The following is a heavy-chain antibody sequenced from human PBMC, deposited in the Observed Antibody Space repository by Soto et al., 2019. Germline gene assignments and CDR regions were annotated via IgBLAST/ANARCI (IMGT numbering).Heavy chain of an antibody. CDR1: GGTFSSYA. J-gene: IGHJ6*02. D-gene: IGHD6-13*01. CDR3: ARGARYSSSWYGSSYYGMDV. Sequence: QVQLVQSGAEVKKPGSSVKVSCKASGGTFSSYAISWVRQAPGQGLEWMGGIIPIFGTANYAQKFQGRVTITADEATSTAYMELGRLRSEDTAVYYCARGARYSSSWYGSSYYGMDVWGQGTTVTVSS. V-gene: IGHV1-69*12. CDR2: IIPIFGTA.